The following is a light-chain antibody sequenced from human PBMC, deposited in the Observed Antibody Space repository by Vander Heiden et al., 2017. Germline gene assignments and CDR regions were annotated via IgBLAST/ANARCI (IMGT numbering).Light chain of an antibody. CDR1: QDIGSY. Sequence: AIRITQSPSSFPASTGDRVTITCRASQDIGSYLAWFQQKPGQPPRLLIYATSTLQPGVPSRFSGSGSGTDFALTISCLQSDDFATYYCQQYHGYPYTFGQGTKLDI. CDR3: QQYHGYPYT. CDR2: ATS. V-gene: IGKV1-8*01. J-gene: IGKJ2*01.